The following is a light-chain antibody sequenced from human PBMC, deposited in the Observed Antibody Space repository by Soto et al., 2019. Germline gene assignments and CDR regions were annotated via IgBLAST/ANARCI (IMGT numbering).Light chain of an antibody. CDR1: QSVSSN. CDR3: QQYSSSPHP. V-gene: IGKV3-20*01. J-gene: IGKJ5*01. Sequence: EIVMTQSPATLSVSPGERATLCCRASQSVSSNLAWYQQKPGQAPRLLIYGASSRATGIPDRFSGSGSGTDFTLTISRLEPEDFAVYYCQQYSSSPHPFGQGTRLEIK. CDR2: GAS.